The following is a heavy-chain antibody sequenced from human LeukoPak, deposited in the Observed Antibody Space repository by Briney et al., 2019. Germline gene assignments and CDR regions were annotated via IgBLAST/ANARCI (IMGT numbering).Heavy chain of an antibody. D-gene: IGHD2-15*01. CDR1: GFTFSSYA. CDR2: ISYDGSNK. Sequence: PGGSLRLSCAASGFTFSSYAMHWVRQAPGKGLEWVAVISYDGSNKYYADSVKGRFTISRDKSKNTLYLQMNSLRAEDTAVYYCVKDSGGYLNWFDPWGQGTLVTVSS. J-gene: IGHJ5*02. V-gene: IGHV3-30*04. CDR3: VKDSGGYLNWFDP.